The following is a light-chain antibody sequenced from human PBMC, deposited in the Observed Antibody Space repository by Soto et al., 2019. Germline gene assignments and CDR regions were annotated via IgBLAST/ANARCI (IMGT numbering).Light chain of an antibody. J-gene: IGKJ1*01. CDR3: QQYGNSPQT. Sequence: EIVLTQSPGTLSLSPGERATLSCRASQSVSSSYLAWYQQKRGQAPRLLIYGASSRATGIPDMFSGSGSGTVFTVTISSLGPDDFAVYFCQQYGNSPQTFGQGTKVES. CDR2: GAS. V-gene: IGKV3-20*01. CDR1: QSVSSSY.